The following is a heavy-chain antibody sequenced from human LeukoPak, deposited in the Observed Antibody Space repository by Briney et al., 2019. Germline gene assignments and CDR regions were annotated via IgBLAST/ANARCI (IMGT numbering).Heavy chain of an antibody. CDR2: VSGSGATT. D-gene: IGHD7-27*01. CDR3: VKDRANWGHSGDY. J-gene: IGHJ4*02. CDR1: GFTFNNYA. V-gene: IGHV3-23*01. Sequence: VGSLRLSCAASGFTFNNYAMTWVRQAPGKGLEWVAAVSGSGATTYHGDSVKGRFSISRDNSKTTLYLQMDSLRVEDTAIYYCVKDRANWGHSGDYWGQGARVTVSS.